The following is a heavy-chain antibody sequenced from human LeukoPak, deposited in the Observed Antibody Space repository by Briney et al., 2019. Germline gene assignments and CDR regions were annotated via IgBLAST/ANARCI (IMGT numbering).Heavy chain of an antibody. J-gene: IGHJ3*02. CDR1: GYTFTSYD. CDR2: MNPNSGNT. Sequence: ASVKVSCKASGYTFTSYDINWVRQATGQGLEWMGWMNPNSGNTGYAQKFQGRVTMTRNTSISTAYMELSSLRSEDTAVYYCARDVHGDGFSAYDAFDIWGRGTLVTVSS. V-gene: IGHV1-8*01. D-gene: IGHD5-24*01. CDR3: ARDVHGDGFSAYDAFDI.